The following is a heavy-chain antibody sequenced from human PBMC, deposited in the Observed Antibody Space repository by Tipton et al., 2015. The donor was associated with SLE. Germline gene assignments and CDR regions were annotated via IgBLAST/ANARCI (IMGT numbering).Heavy chain of an antibody. CDR2: ISSSSSYI. J-gene: IGHJ4*02. V-gene: IGHV3-21*01. CDR3: ARPWSSSWYYFDY. Sequence: GSLRLSCAASGFAFSSYAMSWVRQAPGKGLEWVSSISSSSSYIYYADSVKGRFTISRDNSKNTLYLQMNSLRAEDTAVYYCARPWSSSWYYFDYWGQGTLVTVSS. D-gene: IGHD6-13*01. CDR1: GFAFSSYA.